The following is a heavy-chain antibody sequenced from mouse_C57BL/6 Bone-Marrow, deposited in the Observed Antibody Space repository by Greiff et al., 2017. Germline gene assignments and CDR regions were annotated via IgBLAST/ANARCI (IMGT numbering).Heavy chain of an antibody. CDR3: TLYAYDVRGNFDY. Sequence: VQLQQSGAELVRPGASVKLSCTASGFNIKDDYMHWVKQRPEQGLEWIGWIDPENGDTEYASKFQGKATITADTASNTSYLQLIRLTSEDTAVYDCTLYAYDVRGNFDYWGQGTTLTVSS. D-gene: IGHD2-14*01. J-gene: IGHJ2*01. CDR2: IDPENGDT. CDR1: GFNIKDDY. V-gene: IGHV14-4*01.